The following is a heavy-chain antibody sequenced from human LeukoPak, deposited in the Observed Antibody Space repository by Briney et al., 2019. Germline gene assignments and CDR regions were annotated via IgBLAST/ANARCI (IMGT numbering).Heavy chain of an antibody. CDR3: ATWGSYYYYGMDV. J-gene: IGHJ6*02. Sequence: ASVKVSCKASGYTFSEYYIHWVRQAPGQGLEWMGWINPNRGATNYVQKFQGRVTMTRDTPISTAYMELSRLRSDDTAVYYCATWGSYYYYGMDVWGQGTTVTVSS. CDR1: GYTFSEYY. V-gene: IGHV1-2*02. D-gene: IGHD7-27*01. CDR2: INPNRGAT.